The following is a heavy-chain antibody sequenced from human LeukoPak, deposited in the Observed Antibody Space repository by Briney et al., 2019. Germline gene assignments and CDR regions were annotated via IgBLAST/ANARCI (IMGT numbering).Heavy chain of an antibody. V-gene: IGHV1-46*01. CDR1: GYTFTSYY. Sequence: GASVKVSCKASGYTFTSYYMHWVRQAPGQGLEWMGIINPSGGSTSYAQKFQGRVTMTRDTSTSTVYMELSSVRSEDTAEYYCAREGSSSTLDYWGQGTLVTVSS. J-gene: IGHJ4*02. CDR2: INPSGGST. D-gene: IGHD6-6*01. CDR3: AREGSSSTLDY.